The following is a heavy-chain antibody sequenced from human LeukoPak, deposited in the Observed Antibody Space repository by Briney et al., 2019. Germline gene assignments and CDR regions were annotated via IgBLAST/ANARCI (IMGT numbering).Heavy chain of an antibody. D-gene: IGHD5-18*01. J-gene: IGHJ4*02. CDR3: ARRGEDTDTAMVV. CDR1: GYSFTSYW. Sequence: GESLKISCKGSGYSFTSYWIGWVRQMPGKCLEWMGIIYPGDSDTRYSPSFQGQVTISADKSISTAYLQWSSLKASDTAMYYCARRGEDTDTAMVVWGQGTLVTVSS. V-gene: IGHV5-51*01. CDR2: IYPGDSDT.